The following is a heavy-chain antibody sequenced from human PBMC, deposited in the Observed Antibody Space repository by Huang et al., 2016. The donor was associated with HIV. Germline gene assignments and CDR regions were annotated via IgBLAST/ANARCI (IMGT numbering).Heavy chain of an antibody. D-gene: IGHD5-12*01. CDR2: IYTGGST. CDR3: TRGGYNFEF. Sequence: QVQLQESGPGLVKPSQTLSLTCAVSGGSISSGNYYWSWVRQPAGEGLEWIGHIYTGGSTNHNPFLKSRVTISKDTSKNQFSLKLGSVTAVDTAVYYCTRGGYNFEFWGQGTLVTVSS. J-gene: IGHJ4*02. CDR1: GGSISSGNYY. V-gene: IGHV4-61*09.